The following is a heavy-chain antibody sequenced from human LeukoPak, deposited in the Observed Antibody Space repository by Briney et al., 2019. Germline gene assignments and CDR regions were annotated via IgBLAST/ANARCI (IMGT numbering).Heavy chain of an antibody. CDR3: ARHFTSGSYSPAGY. Sequence: SETLSLTCTVSGGSISSSSYYWGWIRQPPGKGLEWIGSIYYSGSTYYNPSLKSRVTISVDTSKNQFPLKLSSVTAADTAVYYCARHFTSGSYSPAGYWGQGTLVTVSS. V-gene: IGHV4-39*01. J-gene: IGHJ4*02. CDR1: GGSISSSSYY. D-gene: IGHD1-26*01. CDR2: IYYSGST.